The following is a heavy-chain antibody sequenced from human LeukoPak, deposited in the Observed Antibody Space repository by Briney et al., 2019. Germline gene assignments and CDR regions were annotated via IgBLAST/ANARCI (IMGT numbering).Heavy chain of an antibody. CDR1: GFTFRSYA. CDR3: AKEISGYSSTWARFDY. CDR2: ISGSGGST. V-gene: IGHV3-23*01. Sequence: GGSLRPSCAASGFTFRSYAMSWVRQAPGKGLEWVSAISGSGGSTYYADSVKGRFTISRDNSKNTLYLQMNSLRAEDMAVYYCAKEISGYSSTWARFDYWGQGTLVTVSS. J-gene: IGHJ4*02. D-gene: IGHD6-13*01.